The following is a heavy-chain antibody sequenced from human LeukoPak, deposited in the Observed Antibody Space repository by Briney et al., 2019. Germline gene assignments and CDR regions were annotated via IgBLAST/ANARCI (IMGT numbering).Heavy chain of an antibody. CDR2: ISGSGGTT. D-gene: IGHD3-3*01. Sequence: GGSLRLSCAASGFTFSSLAMHWVRQAPGKGLEWVSVISGSGGTTYYADSVKGRFTTSRDNSKNTLYLQMSSLRAEDTAVYYCATDRGWRTSGYYLYYFEYWGQGTLVTYSS. V-gene: IGHV3-23*01. J-gene: IGHJ4*02. CDR1: GFTFSSLA. CDR3: ATDRGWRTSGYYLYYFEY.